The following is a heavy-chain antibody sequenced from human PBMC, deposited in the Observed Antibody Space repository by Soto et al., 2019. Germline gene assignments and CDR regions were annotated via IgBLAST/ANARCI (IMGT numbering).Heavy chain of an antibody. CDR3: ARAPDSSTSFFFDY. V-gene: IGHV1-46*01. J-gene: IGHJ4*02. CDR1: GFSFTSNH. Sequence: QVQLVQSGTEVKRPGASVKLSCKTSGFSFTSNHIHWLRQAPGQGLEWMGVINPSLGRANYAQKFQDRVAMTWDTSTTTVYMELSGLRSDDTAVYYCARAPDSSTSFFFDYWGQGALVTVSS. CDR2: INPSLGRA. D-gene: IGHD6-6*01.